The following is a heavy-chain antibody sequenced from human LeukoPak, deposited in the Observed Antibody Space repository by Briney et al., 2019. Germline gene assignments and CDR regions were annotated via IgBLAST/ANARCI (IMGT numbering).Heavy chain of an antibody. CDR1: GGSFSGYY. J-gene: IGHJ4*02. CDR2: INHSGST. D-gene: IGHD6-19*01. Sequence: SETLSLTCAVYGGSFSGYYWSWIRQPPGKGLEWIGEINHSGSTNYNPSLKSRVTISVDTSKNQFSLKLSSVTAADTAVYYCARDLGSYISGWYLGFDYWGQGTLVTVSS. V-gene: IGHV4-34*01. CDR3: ARDLGSYISGWYLGFDY.